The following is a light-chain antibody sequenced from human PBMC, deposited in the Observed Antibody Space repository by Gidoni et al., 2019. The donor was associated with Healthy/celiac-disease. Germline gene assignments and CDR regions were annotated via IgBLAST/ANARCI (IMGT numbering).Light chain of an antibody. Sequence: QSALTQPASESGSPGQSITISCTGTSSDVGSYNLVSWYQQHPGKAPKLMIYEGSKRPSGVSNRFSGSKSGNTASLTISGLQAEDEADYYCCSYAGSSPVFGTGTKVTVL. V-gene: IGLV2-23*03. CDR3: CSYAGSSPV. CDR1: SSDVGSYNL. J-gene: IGLJ1*01. CDR2: EGS.